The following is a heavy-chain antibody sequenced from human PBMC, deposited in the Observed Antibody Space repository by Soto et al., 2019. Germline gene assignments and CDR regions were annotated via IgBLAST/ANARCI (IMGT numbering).Heavy chain of an antibody. D-gene: IGHD3-10*01. J-gene: IGHJ4*02. V-gene: IGHV3-15*01. Sequence: EVQLVESGGGLVKPGGSHTLSCAASGFTFSNAWMSWVRQAPGKGLEWVGRIRRKRDGGTTDYAAPVEGRFTISRDDSKNTLYRQMNSLKTEETAVYYCATGGPMVRGVVLPCWGQGTLVIVSS. CDR2: IRRKRDGGTT. CDR1: GFTFSNAW. CDR3: ATGGPMVRGVVLPC.